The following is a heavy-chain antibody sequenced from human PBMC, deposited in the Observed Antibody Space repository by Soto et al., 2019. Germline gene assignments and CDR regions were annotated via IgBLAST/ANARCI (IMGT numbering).Heavy chain of an antibody. CDR2: IKSKSDGETA. CDR1: GLTFIKVW. Sequence: GGSLRLSCAASGLTFIKVWMTWVRQAPGKGLEWVGRIKSKSDGETADVAAPVKARFTISRDDSKNTVFLEMNSLKSEDTALYYCAITAMINRDSSASFDYWGRGTQVTVSS. CDR3: AITAMINRDSSASFDY. J-gene: IGHJ4*02. V-gene: IGHV3-15*01. D-gene: IGHD5-18*01.